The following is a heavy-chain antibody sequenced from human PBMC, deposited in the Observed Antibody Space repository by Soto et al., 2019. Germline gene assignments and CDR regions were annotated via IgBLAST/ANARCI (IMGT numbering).Heavy chain of an antibody. V-gene: IGHV1-69*02. D-gene: IGHD3-10*01. J-gene: IGHJ4*02. CDR2: VNPIVSMS. CDR1: GDTFNFYS. Sequence: QVQLVQSGAEVKRPGSWVKVSCRASGDTFNFYSLNWVRQAPGLGLEWMGRVNPIVSMSNYAQKFQGRVTMTADKSTSTAYMELSSLRSEDTAIYYCASSYGSGYRAFDYWGQGALVTVSS. CDR3: ASSYGSGYRAFDY.